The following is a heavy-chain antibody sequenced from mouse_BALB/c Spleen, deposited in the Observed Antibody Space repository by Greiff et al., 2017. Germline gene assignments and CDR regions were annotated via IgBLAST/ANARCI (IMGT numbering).Heavy chain of an antibody. J-gene: IGHJ3*01. Sequence: EVKLQESGPGLVKPSQSLSLTCTVTGYSITSDYAWNWIRQFPGNKLEWMGYISYSGSTSYNPSLKSRISITRDTSKNQFFLQLNSVTTEDTATYYCAREEKIGDGYYVLFAYWGQGTLVTVSA. CDR2: ISYSGST. V-gene: IGHV3-2*02. CDR1: GYSITSDYA. CDR3: AREEKIGDGYYVLFAY. D-gene: IGHD2-3*01.